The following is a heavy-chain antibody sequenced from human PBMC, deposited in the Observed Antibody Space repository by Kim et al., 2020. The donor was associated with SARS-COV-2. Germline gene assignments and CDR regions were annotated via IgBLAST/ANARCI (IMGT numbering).Heavy chain of an antibody. J-gene: IGHJ4*02. D-gene: IGHD3-10*01. V-gene: IGHV3-11*03. CDR3: ARNAPPYGSGSYDY. Sequence: ADSVKGRFTLSRANAKNSLYLQMNSLRAEDTAVYYCARNAPPYGSGSYDYWGQGTLVTVSS.